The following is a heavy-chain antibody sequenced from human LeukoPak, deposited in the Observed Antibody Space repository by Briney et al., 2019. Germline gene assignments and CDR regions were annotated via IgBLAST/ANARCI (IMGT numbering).Heavy chain of an antibody. D-gene: IGHD3-22*01. CDR3: ARWPVVVSPGNYYYYYMDV. Sequence: GASVKVSCKASGYTFTSYGLSWVRQAPGQGLEWMGWISAYSGNTNYSQKFQGRVTMTVDTSTTTAYMELRSLRSDDTAVYYCARWPVVVSPGNYYYYYMDVWGKGTTVTISS. CDR1: GYTFTSYG. CDR2: ISAYSGNT. V-gene: IGHV1-18*01. J-gene: IGHJ6*03.